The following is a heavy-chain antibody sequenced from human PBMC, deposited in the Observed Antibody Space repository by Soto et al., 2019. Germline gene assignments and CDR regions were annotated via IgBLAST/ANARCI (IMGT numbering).Heavy chain of an antibody. D-gene: IGHD3-10*01. CDR3: ARGLAVRGSYGLDV. Sequence: QLQLQESGSGLVKPSQTLSLTCAVSGASISSGGSSWSWIRQAPGTRLEWIGYIYHSGITKYNPSLKSRVTISVDKSQNQFSLSLSFVTAADTDVYYCARGLAVRGSYGLDVWGQGTTVTVSS. CDR2: IYHSGIT. V-gene: IGHV4-30-2*01. CDR1: GASISSGGSS. J-gene: IGHJ6*02.